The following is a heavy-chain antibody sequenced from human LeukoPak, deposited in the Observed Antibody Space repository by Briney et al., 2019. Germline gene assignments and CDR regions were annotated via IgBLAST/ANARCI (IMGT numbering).Heavy chain of an antibody. CDR3: ARGPAWGSFDY. CDR2: SYIGRST. J-gene: IGHJ4*02. V-gene: IGHV3-66*01. Sequence: GGSLRLSCAASGFTVSSSYMSWVRQAPGKGLEWVSFSYIGRSTYYADSVKARFTISRDNSKNTLYLQLNSLRAKDTAVYYCARGPAWGSFDYWGRGHLVTVSS. D-gene: IGHD3-16*01. CDR1: GFTVSSSY.